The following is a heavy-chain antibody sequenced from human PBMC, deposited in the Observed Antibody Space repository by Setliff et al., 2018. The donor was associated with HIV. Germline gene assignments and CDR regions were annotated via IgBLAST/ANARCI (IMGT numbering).Heavy chain of an antibody. V-gene: IGHV3-30*02. CDR2: IRYDGSNK. CDR3: AKYSSGWTPYSYMDV. J-gene: IGHJ6*03. D-gene: IGHD6-19*01. CDR1: GFTFSSYG. Sequence: AGGSLRLSCAASGFTFSSYGMHWVRQAPGKGLEWVAFIRYDGSNKYYADSVKGRFTISRDNSKNTLYLQMNSLRAEDTAVYYCAKYSSGWTPYSYMDVWGKGTTVTVSS.